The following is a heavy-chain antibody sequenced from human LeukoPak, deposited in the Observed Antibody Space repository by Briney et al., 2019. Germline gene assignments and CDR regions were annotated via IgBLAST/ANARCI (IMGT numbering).Heavy chain of an antibody. CDR2: IRHDGSNK. V-gene: IGHV3-30*02. CDR3: ARGQQLVKTD. CDR1: GFTFSSYG. J-gene: IGHJ4*02. Sequence: GGSLRLSCAASGFTFSSYGMHWVRQAPGKGLEWVAFIRHDGSNKYYADSVKGRFTISRDNSKNTVYLQMDSLRAEDTALYYCARGQQLVKTDWGQGTLVTVSS. D-gene: IGHD6-13*01.